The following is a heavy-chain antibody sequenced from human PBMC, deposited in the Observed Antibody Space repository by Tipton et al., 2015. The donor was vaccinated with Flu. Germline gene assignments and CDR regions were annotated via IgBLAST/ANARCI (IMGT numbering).Heavy chain of an antibody. V-gene: IGHV4-39*07. J-gene: IGHJ3*02. CDR1: GGSIDTRSYY. D-gene: IGHD4-11*01. CDR3: ARDDYSDYFQAFDM. Sequence: TLSLTCTVSGGSIDTRSYYWGWIRQPPTKGLEWIGTIYYSGTTYYNPSLKSRVTMSVDTSKNQFSLKLSSVTAADTAVYYCARDDYSDYFQAFDMWGHGPMVTVSS. CDR2: IYYSGTT.